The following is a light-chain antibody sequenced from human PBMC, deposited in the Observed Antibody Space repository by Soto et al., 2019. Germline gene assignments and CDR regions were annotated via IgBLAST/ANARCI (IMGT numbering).Light chain of an antibody. CDR1: QSISSY. J-gene: IGKJ1*01. Sequence: DIQMTQSPSSLSASVGDRVTITCRASQSISSYLNWYQQKPGKAPKLLIYAAASLQSGVPSSFSGSGSGTDFTLTISSLQPEDFATYYCQQSYSTPVWTFGQGTKVEIK. V-gene: IGKV1-39*01. CDR3: QQSYSTPVWT. CDR2: AAA.